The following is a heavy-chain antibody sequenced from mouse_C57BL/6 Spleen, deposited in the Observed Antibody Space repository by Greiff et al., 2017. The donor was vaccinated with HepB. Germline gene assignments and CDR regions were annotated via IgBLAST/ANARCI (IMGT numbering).Heavy chain of an antibody. CDR3: AREGLRPFFDY. CDR2: ISYSGST. Sequence: VQLQQSGPGMVKPSQSLSLTCTVTGYSITSGYDWHWIRHFPGNKLEWMGYISYSGSTNYNPSLKSRISITHDTSKNHFFLKLNSVTTEDTATYYCAREGLRPFFDYWGQGTTLTVSS. CDR1: GYSITSGYD. V-gene: IGHV3-1*01. J-gene: IGHJ2*01. D-gene: IGHD2-4*01.